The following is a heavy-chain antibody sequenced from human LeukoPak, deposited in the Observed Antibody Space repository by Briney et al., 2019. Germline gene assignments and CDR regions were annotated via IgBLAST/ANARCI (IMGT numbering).Heavy chain of an antibody. V-gene: IGHV3-7*01. Sequence: PGGSLRLSCAASGFTFSDYWMSWVRQAPGKGLEWVANIKQDGSAKYYVDSVKGRFTISRDNAKNSLYLQMNSLRDADTAVYYCARLSYDSGTHYTVYKYWGQGTLVTVSS. D-gene: IGHD3-10*01. J-gene: IGHJ4*02. CDR2: IKQDGSAK. CDR1: GFTFSDYW. CDR3: ARLSYDSGTHYTVYKY.